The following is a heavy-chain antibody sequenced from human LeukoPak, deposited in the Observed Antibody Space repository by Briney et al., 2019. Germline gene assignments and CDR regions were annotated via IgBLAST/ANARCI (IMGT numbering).Heavy chain of an antibody. D-gene: IGHD1-26*01. V-gene: IGHV3-30*02. Sequence: GGSLRLSCAASGFTFSSYGMHWVRQAPGKGLEWVAFIRYDGSNKYYADSVKGRFTISRDNAKNSLYLQMNSLRAEDTAVYYCARAGIRELLQAFDIWGQGTMVTVSS. CDR1: GFTFSSYG. CDR3: ARAGIRELLQAFDI. J-gene: IGHJ3*02. CDR2: IRYDGSNK.